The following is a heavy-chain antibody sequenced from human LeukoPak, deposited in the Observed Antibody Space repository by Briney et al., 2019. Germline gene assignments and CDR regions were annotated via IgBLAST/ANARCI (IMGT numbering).Heavy chain of an antibody. Sequence: GGSLRLSCAASGFTFSSYSMNWVRQAPGKGLEWVSSISSSSSYIYYADSVKGRFTISRDNAKNSLYLQMNSLRAEDTAVYYCANYCSSTSCYSKLLGWGQGTLVTVSS. CDR3: ANYCSSTSCYSKLLG. CDR1: GFTFSSYS. V-gene: IGHV3-21*01. J-gene: IGHJ4*02. CDR2: ISSSSSYI. D-gene: IGHD2-2*01.